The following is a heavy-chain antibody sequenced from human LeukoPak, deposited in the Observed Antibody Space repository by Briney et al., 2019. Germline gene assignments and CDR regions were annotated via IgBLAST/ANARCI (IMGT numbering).Heavy chain of an antibody. Sequence: GGSLRLSCAASGFTFINAWMSWVRQAPGKGLEWVGRIKSKTDGETTDYAAPVKGRFTISRDNSKNTLYLQMNSLRAEDTAVYYCARDFYSSGWVEYWGQGTLVTVSS. J-gene: IGHJ4*02. CDR1: GFTFINAW. V-gene: IGHV3-15*01. CDR2: IKSKTDGETT. CDR3: ARDFYSSGWVEY. D-gene: IGHD6-19*01.